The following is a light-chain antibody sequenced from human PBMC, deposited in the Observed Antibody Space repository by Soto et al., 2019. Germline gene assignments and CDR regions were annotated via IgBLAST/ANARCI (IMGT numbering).Light chain of an antibody. CDR1: SSDVGSYDR. J-gene: IGLJ1*01. V-gene: IGLV2-18*02. CDR3: SSCPSRNSTCV. CDR2: EVS. Sequence: QSALTQPPSVSGSPGQSVTISCTGTSSDVGSYDRVSWYQQAPGTAPKLMIFEVSNRPSGVPDRFSGSKSGNTASLTISGLQAEDEADYCCSSCPSRNSTCVFGTGTKLTVL.